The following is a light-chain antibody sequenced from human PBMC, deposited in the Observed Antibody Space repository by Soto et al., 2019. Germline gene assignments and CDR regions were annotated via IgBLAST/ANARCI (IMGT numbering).Light chain of an antibody. Sequence: QSVVTQPPSASGTPGQMVAISCSGGTSSIGSNHVYWFQRFTGTAPRLLIHTNDQRPSGVPDRFSGSKFDTSASLAISGLRSEDEADYYCAAWDDSLRAYVFGTGTKV. CDR1: TSSIGSNH. J-gene: IGLJ1*01. CDR3: AAWDDSLRAYV. CDR2: TND. V-gene: IGLV1-47*02.